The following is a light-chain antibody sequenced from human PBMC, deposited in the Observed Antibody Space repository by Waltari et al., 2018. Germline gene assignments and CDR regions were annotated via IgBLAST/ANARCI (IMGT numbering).Light chain of an antibody. Sequence: QSALTQPASVSGSPGQSITISCTGPSSDVGGYNYVSWYQHPPGKAPKLIIYEVSNRPSGVSYRFSGSKSGNTASLTISGLQAEDEADYYCHSHTSSITTVIFGGGTKLTV. J-gene: IGLJ2*01. CDR3: HSHTSSITTVI. V-gene: IGLV2-14*01. CDR1: SSDVGGYNY. CDR2: EVS.